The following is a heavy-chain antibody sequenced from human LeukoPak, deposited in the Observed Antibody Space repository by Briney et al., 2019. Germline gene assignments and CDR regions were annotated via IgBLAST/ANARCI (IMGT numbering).Heavy chain of an antibody. CDR2: IYSGGST. D-gene: IGHD6-13*01. CDR3: ARGPPWYSSSWYFDY. Sequence: GGSLRLSCAASGFTVSSNYMSWVRQAPWKGLEWVSVIYSGGSTYYADSVKGRFTISRDNSKNTLYLQMNSLRAEDTAVYYCARGPPWYSSSWYFDYWGQGTLVTVSS. J-gene: IGHJ4*02. CDR1: GFTVSSNY. V-gene: IGHV3-53*01.